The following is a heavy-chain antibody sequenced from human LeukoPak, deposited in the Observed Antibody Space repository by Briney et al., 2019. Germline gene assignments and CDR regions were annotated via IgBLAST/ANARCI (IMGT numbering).Heavy chain of an antibody. CDR3: AKVGSGVYDILTGYYTDYFDY. Sequence: PGRSLRLSCAASGFTFSSYAMHWVRQAPGKGLEWVAVISYDGSNKYYADSVKSRFTISRDNSKNTLYLQMNSLRAEDTAVYYCAKVGSGVYDILTGYYTDYFDYWGQGTLVTVSS. CDR1: GFTFSSYA. D-gene: IGHD3-9*01. J-gene: IGHJ4*02. V-gene: IGHV3-30*04. CDR2: ISYDGSNK.